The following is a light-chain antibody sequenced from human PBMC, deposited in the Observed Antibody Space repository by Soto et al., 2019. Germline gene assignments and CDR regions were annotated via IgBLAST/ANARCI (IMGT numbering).Light chain of an antibody. CDR1: SSDVGGYNY. CDR2: DVS. V-gene: IGLV2-11*01. J-gene: IGLJ2*01. CDR3: CSYAGSYTYVV. Sequence: QSALTQPRSVSGSPGQSVTISCTGTSSDVGGYNYVSWYQQHPGKAPKLMIYDVSKRPSGVPDRFSGSKPGNTASLTISGLQDEDDADYYCCSYAGSYTYVVFGGGTQLTV.